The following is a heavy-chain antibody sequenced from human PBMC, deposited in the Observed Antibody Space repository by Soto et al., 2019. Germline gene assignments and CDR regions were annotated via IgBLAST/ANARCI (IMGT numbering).Heavy chain of an antibody. Sequence: SETLSLTCTVSGGSISSGDYYWSWVRQHPGKGLEWIGYRSYSGSTYYNPSLKSRVTIVVDTSRNQFSLRLSSVTAADTAVYYCAREGGLAYCGGDCLYNWFDPWGQGSLVTVSS. V-gene: IGHV4-31*03. J-gene: IGHJ5*02. CDR3: AREGGLAYCGGDCLYNWFDP. D-gene: IGHD2-21*02. CDR2: RSYSGST. CDR1: GGSISSGDYY.